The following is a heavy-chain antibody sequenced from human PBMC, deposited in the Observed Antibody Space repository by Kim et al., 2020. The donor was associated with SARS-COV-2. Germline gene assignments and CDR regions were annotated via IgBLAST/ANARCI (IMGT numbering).Heavy chain of an antibody. CDR3: ARDRGGTGAVFDY. J-gene: IGHJ4*02. D-gene: IGHD3-16*01. Sequence: ADSVKGRFTISRDNYKHTVYLQMNSLGVEDTAVYFCARDRGGTGAVFDYWGQGTLVTVSS. V-gene: IGHV3-53*01.